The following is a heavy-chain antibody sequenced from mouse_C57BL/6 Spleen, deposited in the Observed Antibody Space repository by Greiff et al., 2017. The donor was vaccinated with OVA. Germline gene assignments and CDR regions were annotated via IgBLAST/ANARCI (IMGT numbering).Heavy chain of an antibody. CDR3: ARGGTAQALYYYAMDY. CDR2: IYPGSGST. V-gene: IGHV1-55*01. J-gene: IGHJ4*01. Sequence: VQLQQSGAELVKPGASVKMSCKASGYTFTSYWITWVKQRPGQGLEWIGDIYPGSGSTNYNEKFKSKATLTVDTSSSTAYMQLSSLTSEDSAVYYCARGGTAQALYYYAMDYWGQGTSVTVSS. D-gene: IGHD3-2*02. CDR1: GYTFTSYW.